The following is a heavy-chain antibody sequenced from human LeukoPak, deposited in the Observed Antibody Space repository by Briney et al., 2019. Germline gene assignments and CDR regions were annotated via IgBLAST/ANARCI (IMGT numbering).Heavy chain of an antibody. CDR2: IYPGDSDT. V-gene: IGHV5-51*01. D-gene: IGHD6-13*01. CDR3: ARRSAAAGHTYYFDY. CDR1: GYSFTSYW. J-gene: IGHJ4*02. Sequence: GESLKISCKGSGYSFTSYWIGWVRQMPGKGLEWMGIIYPGDSDTRYSPSFQGQVTISADKSISTAYLQWSSLKASDTAMYYCARRSAAAGHTYYFDYWGQGTLVTVSS.